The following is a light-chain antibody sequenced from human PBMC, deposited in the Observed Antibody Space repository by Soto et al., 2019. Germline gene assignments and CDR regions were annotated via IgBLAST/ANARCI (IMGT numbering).Light chain of an antibody. V-gene: IGKV1-9*01. CDR2: AAS. CDR3: QQLNSYPYT. Sequence: DIQLTQSPSFLSASVGDRVTITCRASQGTNNYLAWYQQQPGKAPKVLIYAASTLLSGVPSRFSGSGSGTEFTLTISSLQPEDFATYYCQQLNSYPYTFGQGTKLENK. J-gene: IGKJ2*01. CDR1: QGTNNY.